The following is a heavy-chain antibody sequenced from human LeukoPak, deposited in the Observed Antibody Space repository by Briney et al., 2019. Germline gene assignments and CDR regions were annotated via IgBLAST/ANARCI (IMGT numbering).Heavy chain of an antibody. D-gene: IGHD2-8*01. CDR3: VREKRNVLRVNVNDY. CDR1: GFTFSSYW. CDR2: INSEGSGT. J-gene: IGHJ4*02. Sequence: GGSLRLSCAASGFTFSSYWMHWVRQAPGKGLVWVSRINSEGSGTSYADSVKGRFTISRDNAKNSLYLQMNSLRAEDTAVYYGVREKRNVLRVNVNDYWGQATLVTVSS. V-gene: IGHV3-74*01.